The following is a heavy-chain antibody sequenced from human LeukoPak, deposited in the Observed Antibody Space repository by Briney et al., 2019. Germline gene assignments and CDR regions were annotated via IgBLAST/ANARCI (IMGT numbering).Heavy chain of an antibody. CDR3: AKGNTVAGNFDY. V-gene: IGHV3-9*01. D-gene: IGHD6-19*01. CDR1: GFTFDGYA. CDR2: ISWNSGSI. Sequence: PGGSLRLSCAASGFTFDGYAMHWVRQAPGKGLEWVSGISWNSGSIGYADSVKGRFTISRDNAKNSLYLQMNSLRAEDTALYYCAKGNTVAGNFDYWGQGTLVTVSS. J-gene: IGHJ4*02.